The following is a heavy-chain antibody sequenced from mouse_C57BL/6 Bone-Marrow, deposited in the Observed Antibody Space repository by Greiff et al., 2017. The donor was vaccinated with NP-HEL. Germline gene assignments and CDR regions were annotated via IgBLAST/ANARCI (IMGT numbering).Heavy chain of an antibody. D-gene: IGHD1-1*01. CDR3: ARDGSSYSAAY. CDR2: ISSGSSTI. V-gene: IGHV5-17*01. Sequence: EVKLMESGGGLVKPGGSLKLSCAASGFTFSDYGMHWVRQAPEKGLEWVAYISSGSSTIYYADTVKGRFTISRDNAKNTLFLQMTSLRSEDTAMYYCARDGSSYSAAYWGQGTLVTVSA. J-gene: IGHJ3*01. CDR1: GFTFSDYG.